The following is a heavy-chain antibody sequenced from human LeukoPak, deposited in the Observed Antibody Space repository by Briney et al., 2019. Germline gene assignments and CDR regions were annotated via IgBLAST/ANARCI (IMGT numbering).Heavy chain of an antibody. CDR1: GGSISSYY. J-gene: IGHJ5*02. D-gene: IGHD3-3*01. V-gene: IGHV4-59*01. Sequence: KSSENLSLTCTVSGGSISSYYWSWIRQPPGKGLEWIGYIYYSGSTNYNPSLKSRVTISVDTSKNQFSLKLSSVTAAATAVYYCAQLVGLLFDPWGQGTLVTVSS. CDR3: AQLVGLLFDP. CDR2: IYYSGST.